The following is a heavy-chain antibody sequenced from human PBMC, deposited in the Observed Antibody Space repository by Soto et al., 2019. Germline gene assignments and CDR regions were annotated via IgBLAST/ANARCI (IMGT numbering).Heavy chain of an antibody. J-gene: IGHJ4*02. V-gene: IGHV1-18*01. CDR2: ISAYNGNT. D-gene: IGHD3-10*01. Sequence: GASVKVSCKASGYTFTSYGISWVRQAPGQGLEWMGWISAYNGNTNYAQKLQGRVTMTTDTSTSTAYMELRSLRSDDTAVYYCARINVLLWFGEPSGYWGQGTLVTVSS. CDR3: ARINVLLWFGEPSGY. CDR1: GYTFTSYG.